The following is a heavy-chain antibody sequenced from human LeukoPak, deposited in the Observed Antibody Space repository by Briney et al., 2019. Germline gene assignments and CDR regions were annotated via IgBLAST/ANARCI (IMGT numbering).Heavy chain of an antibody. D-gene: IGHD2-21*01. Sequence: GGSLRLSCAASGFTFDDYAMHWVRQAPGKGLEWVSLISGDGGSTYYADSVKGRFTISRDNSKNSLYLQMNSLRTEDTALYYCAKVMWHPQGYYYYGMDVWAKGPRSPSP. CDR3: AKVMWHPQGYYYYGMDV. CDR2: ISGDGGST. V-gene: IGHV3-43*02. J-gene: IGHJ6*02. CDR1: GFTFDDYA.